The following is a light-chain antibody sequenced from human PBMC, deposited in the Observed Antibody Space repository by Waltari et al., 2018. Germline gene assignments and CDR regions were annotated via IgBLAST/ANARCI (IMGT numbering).Light chain of an antibody. V-gene: IGLV2-14*03. CDR1: TSDSGAYIF. J-gene: IGLJ1*01. CDR2: DVT. Sequence: QFALTQPACVCGSPGQSVTISSTGSTSDSGAYIFVCWYQQHPGKVPKLIIYDVTNRTSGVSNRFSGSKSGNTASLTISGLQAEDEADYYCSSYTTSSTYVFGTGTKVTVL. CDR3: SSYTTSSTYV.